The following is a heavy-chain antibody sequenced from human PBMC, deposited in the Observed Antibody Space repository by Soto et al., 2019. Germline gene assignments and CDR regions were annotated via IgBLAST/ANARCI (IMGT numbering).Heavy chain of an antibody. J-gene: IGHJ6*02. CDR2: IKSKTDGGTT. Sequence: GGSLRLSCAASGFTFSNAWMNWVRQAPGKGLEWVGRIKSKTDGGTTDYAAPVKGRFTISRDDSKNTLYLQMNSLKTEDTAVYYCTTGLWFGELFFVYGMDVWGQGTTVTVSS. CDR1: GFTFSNAW. CDR3: TTGLWFGELFFVYGMDV. D-gene: IGHD3-10*01. V-gene: IGHV3-15*07.